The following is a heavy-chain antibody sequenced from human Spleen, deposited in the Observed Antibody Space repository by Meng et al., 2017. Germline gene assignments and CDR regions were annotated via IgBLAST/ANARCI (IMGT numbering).Heavy chain of an antibody. J-gene: IGHJ4*02. CDR2: ISSSSSYI. D-gene: IGHD3-22*01. Sequence: GESLKISCAASGFSFSNYAMNWVRQAPGKGLEWVSSISSSSSYIYYADSVKGRFTISRDNAKNSLYLQMNSLRAEDTAVYYCARDYYDSSGHTPDFDYWGQGTLVTVSS. CDR3: ARDYYDSSGHTPDFDY. CDR1: GFSFSNYA. V-gene: IGHV3-21*01.